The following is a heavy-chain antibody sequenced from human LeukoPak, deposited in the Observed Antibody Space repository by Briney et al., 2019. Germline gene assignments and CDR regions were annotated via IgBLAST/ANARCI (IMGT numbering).Heavy chain of an antibody. CDR1: GYIFTGYS. D-gene: IGHD5-24*01. V-gene: IGHV1-2*06. CDR2: IYPNSGGT. CDR3: ARVVDGYDPYFDY. Sequence: ASVKVSCKASGYIFTGYSLHWVRQAPGQGLEWMGRIYPNSGGTNYAQKFQGRVTMTRDTSISTAYMELSRLKSDDTAVYYCARVVDGYDPYFDYWGQGTLVTVSS. J-gene: IGHJ4*02.